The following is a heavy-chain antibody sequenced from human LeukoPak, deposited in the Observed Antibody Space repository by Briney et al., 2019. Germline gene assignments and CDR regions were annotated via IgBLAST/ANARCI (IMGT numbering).Heavy chain of an antibody. J-gene: IGHJ5*02. D-gene: IGHD3-22*01. Sequence: ASVKVSCKASGYTFTGYYMHWVRQAPGQGLEWMGWINPNSGGTNYAQKFQGWVTMTRDTSISTAYMELSRLRSGDTAVYYCARNYYDSSGYSSEFDPWGQGTLVTVSS. CDR2: INPNSGGT. V-gene: IGHV1-2*04. CDR3: ARNYYDSSGYSSEFDP. CDR1: GYTFTGYY.